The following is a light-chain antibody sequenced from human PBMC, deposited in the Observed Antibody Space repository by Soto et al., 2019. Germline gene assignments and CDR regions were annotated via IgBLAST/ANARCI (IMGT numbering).Light chain of an antibody. CDR2: DVR. CDR3: SSYTTSSTVV. CDR1: SSDVGAYNF. J-gene: IGLJ1*01. Sequence: SALTQPASVSGSPGQSITISCTGTSSDVGAYNFVSWYHQHPGKVPKLMIFDVRHRPSGVSTRFSGSKSGNTASLTISGLQAEDEADYFCSSYTTSSTVVFGTGTKVTVL. V-gene: IGLV2-14*01.